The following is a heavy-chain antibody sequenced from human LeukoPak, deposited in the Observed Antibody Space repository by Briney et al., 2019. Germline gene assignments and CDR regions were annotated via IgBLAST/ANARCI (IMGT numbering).Heavy chain of an antibody. J-gene: IGHJ4*02. CDR1: GFTHSNYW. V-gene: IGHV3-7*01. CDR2: IKPDGSEK. CDR3: ARDQTPFV. Sequence: GSLRLSCAASGFTHSNYWMTWVRQAPGKGLEWMANIKPDGSEKYYVDSVKGRFTISRDNAKNSLYLQMNSLRAEDTAVYYCARDQTPFVWGQGTLVTVTS.